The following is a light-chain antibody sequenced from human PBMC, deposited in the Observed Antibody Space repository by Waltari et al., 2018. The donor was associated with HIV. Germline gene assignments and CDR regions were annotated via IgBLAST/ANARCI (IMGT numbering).Light chain of an antibody. CDR1: SSDIGAYNF. Sequence: QSALTQPASVSGSPGPSITISCTGTSSDIGAYNFVSWYQHHPAKAPKLMIYEVNSRPSGVSSRFSGSKSGNTASLTISGLQTEDEGDYYCCSYTGTYSVFGTGTEVTVL. J-gene: IGLJ1*01. V-gene: IGLV2-14*01. CDR3: CSYTGTYSV. CDR2: EVN.